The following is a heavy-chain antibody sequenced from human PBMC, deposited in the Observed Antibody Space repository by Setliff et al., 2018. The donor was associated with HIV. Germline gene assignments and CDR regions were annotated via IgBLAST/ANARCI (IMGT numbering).Heavy chain of an antibody. D-gene: IGHD1-1*01. V-gene: IGHV1-18*01. J-gene: IGHJ3*01. CDR1: GYTFTTYN. CDR3: AKGYTWSVVGALDV. Sequence: ASVKVSCKASGYTFTTYNITWVRQAPGQGLEWMGWTNTYNGNTNYAQKFQGRVTMTTDTSTTTAYMELRSLTSDDTAMYYCAKGYTWSVVGALDVWGQGTRVTVSS. CDR2: TNTYNGNT.